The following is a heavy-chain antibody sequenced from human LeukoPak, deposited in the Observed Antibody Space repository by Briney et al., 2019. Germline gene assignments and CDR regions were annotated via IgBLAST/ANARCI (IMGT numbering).Heavy chain of an antibody. Sequence: GGSLRLSCATSGFTLSSFWMHWVRHPPGKGLVWASRINSDATDTNYADSVKGRFTISRDNTKNTVYLQMNSLGAEDTAVYYCARGGWGSSVHFDTWGQGALVTVSS. CDR2: INSDATDT. D-gene: IGHD3-10*01. CDR3: ARGGWGSSVHFDT. CDR1: GFTLSSFW. J-gene: IGHJ4*02. V-gene: IGHV3-74*01.